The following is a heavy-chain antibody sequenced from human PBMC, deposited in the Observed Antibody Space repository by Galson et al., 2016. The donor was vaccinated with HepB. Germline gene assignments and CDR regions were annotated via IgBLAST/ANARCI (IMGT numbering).Heavy chain of an antibody. Sequence: SLRLSCAVSGGTFSNYWMSWVRQAPGKGLEWLANIKGDGSEKNYVDSVKGRFDISRDNAKNSPSLQMNGLRTEDTALYYCTGSTGWLPEHWGQGSLVTVSS. CDR2: IKGDGSEK. V-gene: IGHV3-7*03. J-gene: IGHJ4*02. CDR1: GGTFSNYW. CDR3: TGSTGWLPEH. D-gene: IGHD3-22*01.